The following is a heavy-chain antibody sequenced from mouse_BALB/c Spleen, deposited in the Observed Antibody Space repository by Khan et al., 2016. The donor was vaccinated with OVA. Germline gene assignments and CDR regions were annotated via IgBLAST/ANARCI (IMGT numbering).Heavy chain of an antibody. CDR1: GYTFTSYW. Sequence: DLVKPGASVKLSCKASGYTFTSYWINWIKQRPGQGLEWIGRIGPGSGSTYYNEMFKGKATLTVDTSSSTAYIQLSSLSSEDSAVYCCARENYYGSTYYAMDYWGQGTSVTVSS. J-gene: IGHJ4*01. CDR2: IGPGSGST. CDR3: ARENYYGSTYYAMDY. D-gene: IGHD1-1*01. V-gene: IGHV1S41*01.